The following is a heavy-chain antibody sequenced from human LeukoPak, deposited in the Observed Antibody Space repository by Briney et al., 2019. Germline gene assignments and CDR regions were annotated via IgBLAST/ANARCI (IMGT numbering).Heavy chain of an antibody. CDR1: GFTFSSYA. J-gene: IGHJ4*02. D-gene: IGHD4-11*01. V-gene: IGHV3-23*01. CDR3: AKGTTVTTSDFDY. CDR2: ISGSGGST. Sequence: GGSLRLSCAASGFTFSSYAMSWVRQAPGKGLEWVSSISGSGGSTYYADSVKGRFTISGDNFKNTLYLQMNSLRAEDTAVYYCAKGTTVTTSDFDYWGQGTLVTVSS.